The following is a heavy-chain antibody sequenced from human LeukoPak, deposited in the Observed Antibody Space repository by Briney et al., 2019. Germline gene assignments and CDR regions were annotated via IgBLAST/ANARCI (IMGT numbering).Heavy chain of an antibody. CDR1: GFMFRDEY. J-gene: IGHJ4*02. Sequence: PGGSLRLSCAASGFMFRDEYMSWIRQAPGKGLEWVSYISNSADAIVYADSVKGRFTVSRDNAKSSLFLQMNSLRAEDTAVYYCARARGAGPGAHFDYWGQGTLVIVSS. CDR2: ISNSADAI. CDR3: ARARGAGPGAHFDY. D-gene: IGHD3-10*01. V-gene: IGHV3-11*01.